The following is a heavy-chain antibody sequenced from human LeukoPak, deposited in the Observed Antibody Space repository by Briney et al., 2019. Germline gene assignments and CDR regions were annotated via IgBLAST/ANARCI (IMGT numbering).Heavy chain of an antibody. CDR3: ARRQTFYDSSGYYYDYFDY. V-gene: IGHV5-51*01. J-gene: IGHJ4*02. D-gene: IGHD3-22*01. CDR2: IFPGDSDT. Sequence: GESLKISCKGSGYSFNSYWIRWVRQVPGKGLEWMGVIFPGDSDTRYSPSFQGQVTISADKSISTAYLQWSSLKASDTAMYYCARRQTFYDSSGYYYDYFDYWGQGTLVTVSS. CDR1: GYSFNSYW.